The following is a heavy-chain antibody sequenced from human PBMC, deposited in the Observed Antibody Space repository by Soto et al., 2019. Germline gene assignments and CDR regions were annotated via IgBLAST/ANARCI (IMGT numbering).Heavy chain of an antibody. CDR2: FHYSGST. V-gene: IGHV4-39*01. J-gene: IGHJ4*02. D-gene: IGHD3-16*01. CDR1: GGSISSRDSY. Sequence: KPSETLSLTCTVSGGSISSRDSYWGGIRQPPGKGLEWIGSFHYSGSTYYNPSLKSRVTISVDTSKNQLSLRVTSVTAADTAVYYCARGFGRSHFDYWGQGTLVTVSS. CDR3: ARGFGRSHFDY.